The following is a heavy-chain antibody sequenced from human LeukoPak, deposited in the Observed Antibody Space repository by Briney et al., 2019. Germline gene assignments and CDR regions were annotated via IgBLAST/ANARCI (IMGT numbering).Heavy chain of an antibody. V-gene: IGHV4-34*01. J-gene: IGHJ4*02. D-gene: IGHD6-13*01. CDR2: ISQNEGI. CDR1: GGSLSDHY. Sequence: PSETLSLTCAVYGGSLSDHYWSWIRQPPGKGLEWIGEISQNEGIKYNPSLNGRVILSLDTSRNQFSLKLSSVTAADTAMYYCTSGSDSRKQGYYGQGTLVTVSS. CDR3: TSGSDSRKQGY.